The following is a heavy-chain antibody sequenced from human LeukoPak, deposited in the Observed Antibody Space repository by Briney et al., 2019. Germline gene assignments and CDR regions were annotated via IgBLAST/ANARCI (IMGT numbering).Heavy chain of an antibody. CDR2: ISWDGGST. CDR1: GFTFDDYA. Sequence: GGSLRLSCAASGFTFDDYAMHWVRQAPGKGLEWVSLISWDGGSTYYADSVKGRFTISRDNSKNSLYLQMNSLRAEDTALYYCARRNDYYDSSGNLDYWGQGTLVTVSS. D-gene: IGHD3-22*01. J-gene: IGHJ4*02. V-gene: IGHV3-43D*03. CDR3: ARRNDYYDSSGNLDY.